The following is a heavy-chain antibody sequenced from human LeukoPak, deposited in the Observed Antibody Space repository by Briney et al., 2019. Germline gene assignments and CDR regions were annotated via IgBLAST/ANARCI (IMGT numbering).Heavy chain of an antibody. V-gene: IGHV4-59*01. Sequence: PSETLSLTCTVSGGSISSYYWSWIRQPPGRGLGWSGYIYYSGSTNYNPSLKSRVTISVDTSKNQFSLTLSSVTAAHTAVYYCAREIVATLQPKWYFDFWGRGTLVTVSS. J-gene: IGHJ2*01. CDR3: AREIVATLQPKWYFDF. CDR2: IYYSGST. CDR1: GGSISSYY. D-gene: IGHD5-12*01.